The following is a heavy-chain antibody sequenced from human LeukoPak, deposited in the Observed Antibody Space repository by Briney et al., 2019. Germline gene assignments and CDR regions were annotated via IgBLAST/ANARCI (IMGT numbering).Heavy chain of an antibody. V-gene: IGHV4-39*07. CDR3: ARGGSGYDSFYYYGMDV. J-gene: IGHJ6*02. D-gene: IGHD5-12*01. CDR2: IYYSGST. Sequence: SETLSLTCTVSGGSISSSSDYWGWIRQPPGKGLEWIGTIYYSGSTYYKPSLKSRVTLSVDTSKNQFSLRLSSVTAADTAVYYCARGGSGYDSFYYYGMDVWGQGTTVTVSS. CDR1: GGSISSSSDY.